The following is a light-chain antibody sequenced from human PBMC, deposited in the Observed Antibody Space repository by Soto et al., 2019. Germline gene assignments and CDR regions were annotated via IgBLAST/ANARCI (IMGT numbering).Light chain of an antibody. V-gene: IGKV3-15*01. Sequence: EMVVTQSPATLSVSPGERAALSCRASQSVSSNYLAWYQQKPGQAPRLLIFGISTRATGVPARFSGSGSGTEFALSISSLQSEDFAVYSCQQYSQWPITFGQGTRLEIK. CDR3: QQYSQWPIT. CDR2: GIS. J-gene: IGKJ5*01. CDR1: QSVSSN.